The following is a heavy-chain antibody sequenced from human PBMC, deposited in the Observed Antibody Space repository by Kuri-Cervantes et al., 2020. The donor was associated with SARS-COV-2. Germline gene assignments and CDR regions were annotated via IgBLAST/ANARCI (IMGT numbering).Heavy chain of an antibody. Sequence: GESLKISCAASGFPFSRYAMSWVRQAPGKGLEWVAGFSGNGAKTYYADSVKGRFTISRDNSKNTLYLQMNSLTVKDTAVYYCAKYMIVFIITAIDSWGQGALVTVSS. CDR1: GFPFSRYA. CDR2: FSGNGAKT. V-gene: IGHV3-23*01. J-gene: IGHJ4*02. D-gene: IGHD3-22*01. CDR3: AKYMIVFIITAIDS.